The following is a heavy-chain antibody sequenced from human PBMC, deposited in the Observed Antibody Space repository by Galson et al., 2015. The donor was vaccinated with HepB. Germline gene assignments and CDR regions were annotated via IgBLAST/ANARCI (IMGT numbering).Heavy chain of an antibody. J-gene: IGHJ6*02. CDR3: ARDGLYCRDGNCPRNSFFYVLDV. V-gene: IGHV1-3*01. CDR2: INPAYGTS. CDR1: GYTFPDHA. Sequence: SVKVSCKASGYTFPDHAIHWVRQAPGQGLEWMGWINPAYGTSKYSQKLQDRVTITRDTSANTAYMEVSSLTSEDTAVYYCARDGLYCRDGNCPRNSFFYVLDVWGQGTTVTVSS. D-gene: IGHD2-15*01.